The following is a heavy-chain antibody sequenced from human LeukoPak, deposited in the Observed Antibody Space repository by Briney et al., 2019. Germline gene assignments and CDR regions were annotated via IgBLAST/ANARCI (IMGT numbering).Heavy chain of an antibody. CDR1: GFTFSSYS. D-gene: IGHD2-15*01. Sequence: GGSLRLSCAASGFTFSSYSMNWVRQAPGKGLEWVTGIWYDGRNEDYVDSVKGRFTISRDNSKHTLYVQMNSLRVEDTAVYYCARDKYCSGASCWHGMDVWGQGTTVTVSS. CDR3: ARDKYCSGASCWHGMDV. J-gene: IGHJ6*02. V-gene: IGHV3-33*08. CDR2: IWYDGRNE.